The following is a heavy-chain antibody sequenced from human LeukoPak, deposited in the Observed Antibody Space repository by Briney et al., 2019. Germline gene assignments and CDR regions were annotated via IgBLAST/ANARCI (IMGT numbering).Heavy chain of an antibody. J-gene: IGHJ6*04. D-gene: IGHD3-10*02. Sequence: GGSLRLSCAASGFIFTDAWMNWVRQAPGKGLEWVGRIKSKTDGGTTHYAAPVKGRFTISRDESKNTLYLQMNSLRAEDTAVYYCAELGITMIGGVWGKGTTVTISS. CDR1: GFIFTDAW. CDR2: IKSKTDGGTT. V-gene: IGHV3-15*01. CDR3: AELGITMIGGV.